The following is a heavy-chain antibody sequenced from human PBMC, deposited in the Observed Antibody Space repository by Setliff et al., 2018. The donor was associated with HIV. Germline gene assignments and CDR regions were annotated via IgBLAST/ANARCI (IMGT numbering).Heavy chain of an antibody. J-gene: IGHJ6*02. D-gene: IGHD3-16*01. CDR3: ARARSCSGGTCLIYYYYYYGIDV. Sequence: KSSETLSLTCDVYGGSLDNYYWTWMRQAPGKGLEWIGEIVDSGATFYNSSLQSRVTISLDTPRKRFSLKLRSVTAADTAVYYCARARSCSGGTCLIYYYYYYGIDVWGQGTPVTVSS. V-gene: IGHV4-34*12. CDR2: IVDSGAT. CDR1: GGSLDNYY.